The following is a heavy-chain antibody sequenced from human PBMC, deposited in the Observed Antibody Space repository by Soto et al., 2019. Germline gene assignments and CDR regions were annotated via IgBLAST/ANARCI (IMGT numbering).Heavy chain of an antibody. CDR2: ISGSGGST. V-gene: IGHV3-23*01. CDR1: GFSFSTYA. D-gene: IGHD3-3*01. CDR3: AKAPGFSPYYFDY. Sequence: GGSLRLSCAASGFSFSTYAMNWVRQAPGKGLEWFSAISGSGGSTYYADSVKGRFTISRDSSKNTLYLQMNSLGAEDTAIYYCAKAPGFSPYYFDYWGQGTLVTVSS. J-gene: IGHJ4*02.